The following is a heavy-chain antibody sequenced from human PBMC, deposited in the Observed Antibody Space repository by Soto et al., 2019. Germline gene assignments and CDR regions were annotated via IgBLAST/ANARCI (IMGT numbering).Heavy chain of an antibody. CDR3: ARWYNWNYWFDP. CDR2: ITPVFGTP. CDR1: GGTFSSYR. D-gene: IGHD1-7*01. J-gene: IGHJ5*02. Sequence: EASVKVSCKVSGGTFSSYRFSWVRQAPGQGLEWMGGITPVFGTPDYAQKFQGRVTITADESTSTAYMELSSLRSEDTAVYYCARWYNWNYWFDPWGQGTLVTVSS. V-gene: IGHV1-69*13.